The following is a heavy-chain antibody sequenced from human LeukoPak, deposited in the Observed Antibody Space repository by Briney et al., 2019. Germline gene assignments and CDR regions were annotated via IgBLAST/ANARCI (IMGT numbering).Heavy chain of an antibody. CDR1: GFIFTDYG. CDR2: IRYDEKN. V-gene: IGHV3-30*02. J-gene: IGHJ4*02. Sequence: GGSLRLSCAASGFIFTDYGMHWVRQAPGKGLDWVAFIRYDEKNYYADSVKGRFTISRDNSKNTLYLQMNSLRAEDTAVYYCARDLYYYDSSGYAYWGQGTLVTVSS. D-gene: IGHD3-22*01. CDR3: ARDLYYYDSSGYAY.